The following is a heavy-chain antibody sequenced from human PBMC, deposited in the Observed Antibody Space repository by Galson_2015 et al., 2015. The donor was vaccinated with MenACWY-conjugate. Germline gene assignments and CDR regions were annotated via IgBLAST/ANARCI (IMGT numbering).Heavy chain of an antibody. Sequence: PALVKPTQTLTLTCTFSGFSLSTNGVGVGWVRQPPGKALEWLALIYWDDDKPYSPSLKSRLTITKDTSKNQVILKMTNMDPVDTAAYYCARNRVRSTRVAFDSWGQGTLVTVSS. J-gene: IGHJ4*02. CDR3: ARNRVRSTRVAFDS. CDR1: GFSLSTNGVG. D-gene: IGHD2-2*01. V-gene: IGHV2-5*02. CDR2: IYWDDDK.